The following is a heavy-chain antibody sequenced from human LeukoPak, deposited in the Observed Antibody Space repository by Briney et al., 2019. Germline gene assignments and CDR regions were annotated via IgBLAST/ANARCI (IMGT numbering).Heavy chain of an antibody. CDR2: IWNDGSNK. J-gene: IGHJ3*02. D-gene: IGHD3-3*01. CDR3: AKDYSRDGYYADTFHI. Sequence: GGSLRLSCEASGFTFSTYDMHWVRQAPGKGLEWVAVIWNDGSNKYYADSVKGRFTISRDNSKNTLYLQMNSLRVEDTAVYYCAKDYSRDGYYADTFHIWGQGTMVTVSS. V-gene: IGHV3-33*06. CDR1: GFTFSTYD.